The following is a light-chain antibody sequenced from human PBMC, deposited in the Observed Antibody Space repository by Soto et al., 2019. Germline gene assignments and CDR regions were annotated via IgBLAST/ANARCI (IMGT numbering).Light chain of an antibody. CDR2: SNT. J-gene: IGLJ2*01. Sequence: QSVLTQPPSASGTPGQRVTISCSGSSSNMGSNSVHWYKQLPGTAPKLLIYSNTQRPSGVPDRFSGSKSGTSASLAISGLRYEDEADYYCAAWDYSLSGVVFGGGTKLTVL. CDR3: AAWDYSLSGVV. CDR1: SSNMGSNS. V-gene: IGLV1-47*01.